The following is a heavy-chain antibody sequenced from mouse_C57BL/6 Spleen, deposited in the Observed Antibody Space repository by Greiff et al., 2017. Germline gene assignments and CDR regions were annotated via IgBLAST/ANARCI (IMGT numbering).Heavy chain of an antibody. CDR3: ARRENYYGSRYLFAY. V-gene: IGHV1-53*01. Sequence: VQLQQPGTELVKPGASVKLSCKASGYTFTSYWMHWVKQRPGQGLEWIGNINPSNGGTTYNERFNGKATLTVDKSSSTAYMQLSSLTSEDSAVYYCARRENYYGSRYLFAYWGQGTLVTVSA. D-gene: IGHD1-1*01. CDR1: GYTFTSYW. J-gene: IGHJ3*01. CDR2: INPSNGGT.